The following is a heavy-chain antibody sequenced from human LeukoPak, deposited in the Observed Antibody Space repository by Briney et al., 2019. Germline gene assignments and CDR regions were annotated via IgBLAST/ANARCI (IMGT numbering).Heavy chain of an antibody. V-gene: IGHV3-53*01. D-gene: IGHD3-10*01. CDR3: TRAGEALPHDGFDI. J-gene: IGHJ3*02. Sequence: SVRGRFTISRDISKNTVYLQMYSLRVEDTAVYFCTRAGEALPHDGFDIWGRGTMVTVSS.